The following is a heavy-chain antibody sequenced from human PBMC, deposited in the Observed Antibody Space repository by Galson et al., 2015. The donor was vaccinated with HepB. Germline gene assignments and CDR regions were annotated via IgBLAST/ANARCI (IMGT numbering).Heavy chain of an antibody. Sequence: SVKVSCKASGYTFTSYYMHWVRQAPGQGLEWMGIINPSGGSTSYAQKFQGRVTMTRDTSTSTVYMELSSLRSEDTAVYYCARNGEYEQWLVFGERTRFDYWGQGTLVTVSS. D-gene: IGHD6-19*01. J-gene: IGHJ4*02. CDR3: ARNGEYEQWLVFGERTRFDY. CDR2: INPSGGST. CDR1: GYTFTSYY. V-gene: IGHV1-46*03.